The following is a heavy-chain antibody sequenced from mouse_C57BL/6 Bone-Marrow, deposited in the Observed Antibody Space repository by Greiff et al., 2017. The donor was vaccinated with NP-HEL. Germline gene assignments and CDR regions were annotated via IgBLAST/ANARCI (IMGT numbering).Heavy chain of an antibody. CDR2: IDPANGNT. Sequence: EVKVVESVAELVRPGASVKLSCTASGFNIKNTYMHWVKQRPEQGLEWIGRIDPANGNTKYAPKFPGKATITADTSSNTAYLQLSSLTSEDTAIYYCARLRDYAAMDCWGQGTTVTVSS. CDR3: ARLRDYAAMDC. J-gene: IGHJ4*01. CDR1: GFNIKNTY. V-gene: IGHV14-3*01.